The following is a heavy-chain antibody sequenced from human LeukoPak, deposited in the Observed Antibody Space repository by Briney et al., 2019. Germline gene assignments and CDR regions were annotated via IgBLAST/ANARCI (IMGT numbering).Heavy chain of an antibody. Sequence: HPGGSLKLSCAASGFTFSGSPMYWVRQASGKGLEWIGRIRERSNSYATSYGTSVKGRITISRNDAENTAYLQMDSVTPEDTAVYYCTSSSGSHYDDAMNNWGRGTMVIVSS. D-gene: IGHD1-26*01. V-gene: IGHV3-73*01. CDR1: GFTFSGSP. CDR2: IRERSNSYAT. J-gene: IGHJ3*02. CDR3: TSSSGSHYDDAMNN.